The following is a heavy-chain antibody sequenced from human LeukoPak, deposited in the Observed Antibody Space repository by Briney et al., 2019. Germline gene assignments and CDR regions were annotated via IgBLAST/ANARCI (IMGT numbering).Heavy chain of an antibody. V-gene: IGHV3-23*01. Sequence: PGGSLRLSCAAPGFTFSSYAMSWVRQAPGKGLEWVSAISGSGGSTYYADSVKGRFTISRDNSKNTLYLQMNSLRAEDTAVYYCAKFEKRDYGDYYFDYWGQGTLVTVSS. CDR2: ISGSGGST. J-gene: IGHJ4*02. CDR3: AKFEKRDYGDYYFDY. CDR1: GFTFSSYA. D-gene: IGHD4-17*01.